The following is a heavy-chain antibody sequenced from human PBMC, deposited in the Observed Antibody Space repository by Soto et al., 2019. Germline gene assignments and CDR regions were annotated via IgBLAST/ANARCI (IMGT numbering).Heavy chain of an antibody. CDR3: ASGYSYGYALDY. CDR2: ISAYNGNT. CDR1: GYTFTSYG. Sequence: GSVKVSCKASGYTFTSYGISWVRQAPGQGLEWMGWISAYNGNTNYAQKLQGRVTMTTDTSTSTAYMELRSLRSDDTAVYYCASGYSYGYALDYWGQGTLVTVSS. J-gene: IGHJ4*02. D-gene: IGHD5-18*01. V-gene: IGHV1-18*01.